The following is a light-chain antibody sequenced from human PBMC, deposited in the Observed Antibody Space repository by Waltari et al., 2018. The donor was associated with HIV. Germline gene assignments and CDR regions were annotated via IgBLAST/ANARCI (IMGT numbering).Light chain of an antibody. Sequence: QSVLTQPPSASGTPGQSVTITCSGSSSNIGRNFVYWYQQVPGTAPKHLIYRNNQRPSGVPDRFAGSKSGTSAALAISGLRAEDEADYYCAAWDDSLSGGVFGGGTKLTVL. CDR1: SSNIGRNF. J-gene: IGLJ2*01. V-gene: IGLV1-47*01. CDR3: AAWDDSLSGGV. CDR2: RNN.